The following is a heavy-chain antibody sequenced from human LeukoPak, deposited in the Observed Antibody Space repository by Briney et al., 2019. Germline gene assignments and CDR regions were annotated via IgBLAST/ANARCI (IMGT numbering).Heavy chain of an antibody. CDR1: GLTFSTYG. CDR2: ISPDGSKT. V-gene: IGHV3-30*18. D-gene: IGHD6-19*01. CDR3: AKNPISGPQKHYYYGLDV. Sequence: GVSLRLSCAASGLTFSTYGMHWVRQAPGKGLEWVAVISPDGSKTDSLESVKGQFTVSRDNSNNTLYLQINSVKAEDTAVYFCAKNPISGPQKHYYYGLDVWGQGTSVTVSS. J-gene: IGHJ6*02.